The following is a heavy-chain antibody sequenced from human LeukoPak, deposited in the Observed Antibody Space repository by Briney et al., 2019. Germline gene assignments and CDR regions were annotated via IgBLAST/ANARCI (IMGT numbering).Heavy chain of an antibody. D-gene: IGHD4-17*01. CDR2: ISSSGSTI. Sequence: WVSYISSSGSTIYYADSVKGRFTISRDNAKNSLYLQMNSLRAEDTAVYYCAGTTKTTVTTDWGQGTLVTVSS. CDR3: AGTTKTTVTTD. V-gene: IGHV3-11*01. J-gene: IGHJ4*02.